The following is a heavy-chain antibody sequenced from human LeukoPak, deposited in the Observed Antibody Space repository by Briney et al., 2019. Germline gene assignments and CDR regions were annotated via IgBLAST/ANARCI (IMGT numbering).Heavy chain of an antibody. CDR1: GGSISNYY. J-gene: IGHJ4*02. D-gene: IGHD6-19*01. CDR3: ARELISNGWIHTFDY. Sequence: SETLSLTCTVSGGSISNYYWSWIRQTPGKGLEWIGYIYYSGSTNYNPSLKSRVTISVDTSKNQFSLKLSSVTAADTAVYYCARELISNGWIHTFDYWSQGTLVTVSS. CDR2: IYYSGST. V-gene: IGHV4-59*01.